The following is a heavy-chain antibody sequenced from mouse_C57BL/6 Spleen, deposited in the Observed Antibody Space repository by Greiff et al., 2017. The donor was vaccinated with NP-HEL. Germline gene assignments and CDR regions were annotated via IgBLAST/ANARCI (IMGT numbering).Heavy chain of an antibody. V-gene: IGHV14-3*01. J-gene: IGHJ2*01. CDR3: ARGDYYGSSFYDD. Sequence: VQLQQSVAELVRPGASVKLSCTASGFNIKNTYMHWVKQRPEQGLEWIGRIDPANGNTKYAPKFQGKATITADTSSNTAYLQLSRLTSEDTSIYYCARGDYYGSSFYDDWGQGTTLSVST. CDR1: GFNIKNTY. D-gene: IGHD1-1*01. CDR2: IDPANGNT.